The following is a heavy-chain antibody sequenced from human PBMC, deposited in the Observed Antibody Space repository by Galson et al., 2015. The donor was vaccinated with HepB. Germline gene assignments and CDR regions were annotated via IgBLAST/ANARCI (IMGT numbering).Heavy chain of an antibody. Sequence: SLRLSCAASGFTFSSYGMHWVRQAPGKGLEWVAVISYDGSNKYYADSVKGRFTISRDNSKNTLYLQMNSLSAEDTAVYFCADRVGASAFDIWGQGTMVTVSS. CDR3: ADRVGASAFDI. D-gene: IGHD1-26*01. CDR2: ISYDGSNK. CDR1: GFTFSSYG. V-gene: IGHV3-30*03. J-gene: IGHJ3*02.